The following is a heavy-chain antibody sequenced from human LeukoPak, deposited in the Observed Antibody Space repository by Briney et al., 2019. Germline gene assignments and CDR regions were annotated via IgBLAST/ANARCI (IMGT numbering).Heavy chain of an antibody. Sequence: GASVKVSCKASGYTFTSYGISWVRQAPGQGLEWMGWISAYNGNTNYAQKLQGRVTMTTDTSTSTAYMELRSLRSDDTAVCYCARGFGGFNKNWFDPWGQGTLVTVSS. CDR1: GYTFTSYG. D-gene: IGHD3-16*01. CDR3: ARGFGGFNKNWFDP. CDR2: ISAYNGNT. V-gene: IGHV1-18*01. J-gene: IGHJ5*02.